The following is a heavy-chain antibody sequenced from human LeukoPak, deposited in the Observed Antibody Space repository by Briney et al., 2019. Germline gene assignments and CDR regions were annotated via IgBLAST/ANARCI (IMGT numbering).Heavy chain of an antibody. J-gene: IGHJ3*02. D-gene: IGHD2-2*01. V-gene: IGHV3-23*01. CDR3: AKDFSEYQVLPPDGFDI. CDR2: ISGSGDST. Sequence: GGSLRLSCAASGFTFSSYGMSWVRQAPGKGLYWVSGISGSGDSTYYAGSVKGRFTISRDNSKNTLYLQMNSLRAEDTAVYYCAKDFSEYQVLPPDGFDIWGQGTMVTVSS. CDR1: GFTFSSYG.